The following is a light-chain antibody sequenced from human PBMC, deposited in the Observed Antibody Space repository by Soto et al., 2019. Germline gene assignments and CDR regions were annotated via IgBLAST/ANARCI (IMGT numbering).Light chain of an antibody. Sequence: QAVVTRDPSIIGSQGGTVPLTCGSSIGTVSTTHYPYWFQQKPGQAPGTLIPDTTNRHSGTPARFSGSLLGGKAALTLSGAQAEDEADYYCSLSFDGARSVVFGGGTKLTVL. V-gene: IGLV7-46*01. CDR1: IGTVSTTHY. CDR2: DTT. CDR3: SLSFDGARSVV. J-gene: IGLJ2*01.